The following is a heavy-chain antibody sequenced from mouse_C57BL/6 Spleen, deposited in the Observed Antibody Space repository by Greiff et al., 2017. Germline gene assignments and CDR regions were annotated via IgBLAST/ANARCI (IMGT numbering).Heavy chain of an antibody. Sequence: QVTLKESGPGILQSSQTLSLTCSFSGFSLSTSGMGVSWIRQPSGKGLEWLAHIYWDADKRSNPSLKRRLTISKNTSRSQVILKITSVYTADTATYYCARRFNYYGKDCDVWGTGTTVTVSS. CDR2: IYWDADK. CDR3: ARRFNYYGKDCDV. V-gene: IGHV8-12*01. CDR1: GFSLSTSGMG. D-gene: IGHD2-1*01. J-gene: IGHJ1*03.